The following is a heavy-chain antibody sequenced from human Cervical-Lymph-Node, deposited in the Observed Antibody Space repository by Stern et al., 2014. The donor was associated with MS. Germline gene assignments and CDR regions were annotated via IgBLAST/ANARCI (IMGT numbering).Heavy chain of an antibody. CDR1: GGSISSYF. J-gene: IGHJ3*02. D-gene: IGHD1-1*01. CDR3: ARDVSTVPRAFEI. V-gene: IGHV4-59*01. CDR2: IYYSGST. Sequence: QLQLQESGPGLVQPSETLSLTCTVSGGSISSYFWTWIRQPPGKGLEWIWYIYYSGSTDYNPSLKSRVTISLDTSKNQFSLKLASVTAADTAMYYCARDVSTVPRAFEIWGQGTMVTVSS.